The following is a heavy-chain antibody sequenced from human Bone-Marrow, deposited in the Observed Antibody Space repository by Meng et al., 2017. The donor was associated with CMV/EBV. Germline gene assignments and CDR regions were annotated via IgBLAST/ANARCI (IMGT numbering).Heavy chain of an antibody. Sequence: SLKISCAASGFTFDDYAMHWVRQAPGKGLEWVSGISWNSGSIGYADSVKGRFTVSRDNAKNSLYLQMNSLRAEDTAVYYCARNGQKTGTPSNYWGQGTLVTVSS. CDR3: ARNGQKTGTPSNY. V-gene: IGHV3-9*01. J-gene: IGHJ4*02. CDR1: GFTFDDYA. D-gene: IGHD1-1*01. CDR2: ISWNSGSI.